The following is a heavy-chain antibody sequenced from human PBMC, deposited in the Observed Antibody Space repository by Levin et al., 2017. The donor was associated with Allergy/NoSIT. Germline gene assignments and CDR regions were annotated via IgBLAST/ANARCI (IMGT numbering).Heavy chain of an antibody. D-gene: IGHD3-10*01. Sequence: GESLKISCAGSGFTFSRYWMHWVRQAPGKGLVWVSRINNDESSMTYADSVKGRFTISRDNAKNTVYLQMYSLRAEDTGVYYCARELTYGSGISNGMDVWGQGATVTVSS. CDR1: GFTFSRYW. CDR2: INNDESSM. CDR3: ARELTYGSGISNGMDV. J-gene: IGHJ6*01. V-gene: IGHV3-74*03.